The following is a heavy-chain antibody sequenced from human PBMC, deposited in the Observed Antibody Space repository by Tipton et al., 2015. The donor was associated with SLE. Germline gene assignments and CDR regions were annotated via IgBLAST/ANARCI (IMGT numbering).Heavy chain of an antibody. D-gene: IGHD3-3*01. CDR1: GFTFSDYW. Sequence: GSLRLSCAASGFTFSDYWMSWVRQAPGMGLEWVANIKQDGNEKYYVDSVKGRFTISTDNAENSLYLQMSSLRADDTAVYYCATSYYDFWSGWDYWGQGPLVTVSS. V-gene: IGHV3-7*01. CDR3: ATSYYDFWSGWDY. J-gene: IGHJ4*02. CDR2: IKQDGNEK.